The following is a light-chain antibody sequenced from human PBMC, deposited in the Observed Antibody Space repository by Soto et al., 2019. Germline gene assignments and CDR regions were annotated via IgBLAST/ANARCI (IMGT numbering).Light chain of an antibody. CDR2: GTS. Sequence: EIVLTQSPATLSLSLGERATLSCRADRSVSDTLLTWFQQKPGQAPRLLIFGTSNRAPGIPDRFSGSGSGTDFTLTISRLEPDDFAVYYCQHYGDSSWSFGIGTKVEIK. J-gene: IGKJ1*01. V-gene: IGKV3-20*01. CDR1: RSVSDTL. CDR3: QHYGDSSWS.